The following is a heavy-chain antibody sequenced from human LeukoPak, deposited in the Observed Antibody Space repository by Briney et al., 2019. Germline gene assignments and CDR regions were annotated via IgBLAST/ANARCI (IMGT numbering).Heavy chain of an antibody. CDR2: INPSGGST. CDR1: GYTFTSYY. Sequence: ASVKVSCKASGYTFTSYYMHWVRQAPGQGLEWMGIINPSGGSTSYAQKFQGRVTMTRDTSTSTVYMELSSLRSEDTAVYYCARDLGWNSGGGDSWFDPWGQGTLVTVSS. CDR3: ARDLGWNSGGGDSWFDP. J-gene: IGHJ5*02. D-gene: IGHD1-7*01. V-gene: IGHV1-46*01.